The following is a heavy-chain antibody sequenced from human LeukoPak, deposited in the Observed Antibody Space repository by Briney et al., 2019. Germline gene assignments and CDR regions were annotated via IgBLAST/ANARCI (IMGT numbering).Heavy chain of an antibody. CDR2: ITSSSAYV. D-gene: IGHD3-16*01. CDR3: AGVKYYDQDFDY. CDR1: GFTFSSYS. Sequence: GGSLRLSCAASGFTFSSYSMNWVRQAPGKGLEWVSSITSSSAYVFYADSVKGRFTISRDNAQNSLYLQMNSLRAEDTAVYYCAGVKYYDQDFDYWGQGTLVTVSS. J-gene: IGHJ4*02. V-gene: IGHV3-21*01.